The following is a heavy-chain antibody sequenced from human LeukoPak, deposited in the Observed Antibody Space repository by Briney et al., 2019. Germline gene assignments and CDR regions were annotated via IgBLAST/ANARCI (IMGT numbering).Heavy chain of an antibody. V-gene: IGHV1-8*01. CDR2: MNLYSGNT. CDR1: GYTFTSYD. D-gene: IGHD3-10*01. Sequence: ASEKVSCKASGYTFTSYDINWVRHAAGQGLERMGWMNLYSGNTGYAQTSLDRLPMTRKTSISTAYIELTSLRSDDPAVYHCARSGTMVRVAEKKYSWFDPWGQGALVTVSS. J-gene: IGHJ5*02. CDR3: ARSGTMVRVAEKKYSWFDP.